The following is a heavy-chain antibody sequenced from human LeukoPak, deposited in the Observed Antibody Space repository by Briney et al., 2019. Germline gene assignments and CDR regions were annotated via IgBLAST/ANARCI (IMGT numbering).Heavy chain of an antibody. CDR3: ARGTHIVVVTAMDY. CDR2: IWYDGSNK. Sequence: GGSLRLSCAASGFTFSDYGMHWVRQAPGKGLEWVAVIWYDGSNKYYADSVKGRFTISRDNSKNTVYLEMNSLRAEDTAVYYCARGTHIVVVTAMDYWGLGTLVTVSS. V-gene: IGHV3-33*01. CDR1: GFTFSDYG. D-gene: IGHD2-21*02. J-gene: IGHJ4*02.